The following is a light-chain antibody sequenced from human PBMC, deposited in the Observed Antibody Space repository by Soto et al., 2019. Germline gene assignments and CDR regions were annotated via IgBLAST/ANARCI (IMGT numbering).Light chain of an antibody. J-gene: IGKJ1*01. CDR1: HNTENY. CDR2: WAS. V-gene: IGKV4-1*01. Sequence: IVMTQSPDSLAVSVGERATINCKSSHNTENYLARYQQKAGQPHKLIIDWASTRASGVPDRFSGSGSGTDFTLTISGLQAEDVAVYYCQHYYSAWTFGQGTKVDIK. CDR3: QHYYSAWT.